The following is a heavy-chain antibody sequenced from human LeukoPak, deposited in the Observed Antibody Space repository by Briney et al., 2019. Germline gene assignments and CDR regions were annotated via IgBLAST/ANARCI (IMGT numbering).Heavy chain of an antibody. D-gene: IGHD2-15*01. Sequence: GGSLRLSCAASGFTFSSYSMNWVRQAPGKGLEWVSYISSSSSTIYYADSVKGRFTISRDNAKNSLYLQMNSLRAEDTAVYFCARDFLTHCSGGSCYSYYYYGMDVWGQGTTVTVSS. CDR2: ISSSSSTI. J-gene: IGHJ6*02. V-gene: IGHV3-48*04. CDR1: GFTFSSYS. CDR3: ARDFLTHCSGGSCYSYYYYGMDV.